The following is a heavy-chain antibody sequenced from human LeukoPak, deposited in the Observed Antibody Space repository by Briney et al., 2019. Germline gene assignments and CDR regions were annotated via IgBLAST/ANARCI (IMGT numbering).Heavy chain of an antibody. CDR3: ARALYGDYCYYYYMDV. CDR2: MNPNSGNT. D-gene: IGHD4-17*01. V-gene: IGHV1-8*01. Sequence: ASVTVSCKASGYTFTSYDINWVRQATGQGLEWMGWMNPNSGNTGYAQKFQGRVTMARNTSISTAYMELSSLRSEDTAVYYCARALYGDYCYYYYMDVWGKGTTVTVSS. CDR1: GYTFTSYD. J-gene: IGHJ6*03.